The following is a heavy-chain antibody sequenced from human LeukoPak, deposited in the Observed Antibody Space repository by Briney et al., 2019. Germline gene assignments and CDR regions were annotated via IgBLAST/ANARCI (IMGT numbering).Heavy chain of an antibody. J-gene: IGHJ5*02. CDR3: ARGRRRYNWFDP. V-gene: IGHV4-34*01. CDR1: GGSSSGYY. Sequence: SETLSLTCAVYGGSSSGYYWSWIRQPPGKGLEWIGEINHSGSTNYNPSLKSRVTISVDTSKNQFSLKLSSVTAADTAVYYCARGRRRYNWFDPWGQGTLVTVSS. CDR2: INHSGST.